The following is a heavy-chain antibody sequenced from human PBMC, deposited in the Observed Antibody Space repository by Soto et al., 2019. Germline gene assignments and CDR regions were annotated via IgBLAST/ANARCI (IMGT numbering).Heavy chain of an antibody. J-gene: IGHJ4*02. CDR1: GYSFTSYW. CDR2: IYPGDSDT. V-gene: IGHV5-51*07. Sequence: GESLKISCKGSGYSFTSYWIGWVHQMPGKGLEWMGIIYPGDSDTRYSPSFQGQVTISADKSISTAYLQWSSLKASDTAMYYCARAYYYDSSGYYYLSYWGQGTLVTVSS. D-gene: IGHD3-22*01. CDR3: ARAYYYDSSGYYYLSY.